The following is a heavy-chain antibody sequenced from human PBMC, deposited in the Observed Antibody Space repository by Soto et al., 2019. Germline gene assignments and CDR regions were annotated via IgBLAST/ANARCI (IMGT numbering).Heavy chain of an antibody. CDR1: GFTFSSYA. V-gene: IGHV3-23*01. CDR2: IHGSGGSA. Sequence: EVQLLESGGGLLQRGGSLRLSCAASGFTFSSYAMNWVRQAPGKGLEWVSVIHGSGGSAYYADSVKGRFTISRDNSENTVFLQMNSLRVEDTAIYFCARGSDRDTVTTFDYWGQGALVTVSP. J-gene: IGHJ4*02. CDR3: ARGSDRDTVTTFDY. D-gene: IGHD4-17*01.